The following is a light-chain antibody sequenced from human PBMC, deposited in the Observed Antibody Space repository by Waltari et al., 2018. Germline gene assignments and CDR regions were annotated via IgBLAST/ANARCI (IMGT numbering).Light chain of an antibody. Sequence: QPVLTQSPSASAPLGASVKLTCTLSSEHSSYVIAWHQQQPEKGPRYLMKVHTDGSHIKGGGIPDRFSGSSSGAERSLIISSLQSEDEADYYCQTWGSGIQVFGGGTKLTVL. CDR2: VHTDGSH. J-gene: IGLJ3*02. CDR3: QTWGSGIQV. CDR1: SEHSSYV. V-gene: IGLV4-69*01.